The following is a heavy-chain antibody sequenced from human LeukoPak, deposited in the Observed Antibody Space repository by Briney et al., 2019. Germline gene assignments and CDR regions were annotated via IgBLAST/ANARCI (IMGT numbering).Heavy chain of an antibody. Sequence: SETLSLTCTVSGYSISTSYYWGWIRQPPGKVLEWIGSIYHSGNTYYNPSLKSRVTISVDTSKNQFSLKLNSVTAADTAVYYCARAGYGDSDFDYWGQGTLVTVSS. D-gene: IGHD4-17*01. J-gene: IGHJ4*02. CDR2: IYHSGNT. V-gene: IGHV4-38-2*02. CDR3: ARAGYGDSDFDY. CDR1: GYSISTSYY.